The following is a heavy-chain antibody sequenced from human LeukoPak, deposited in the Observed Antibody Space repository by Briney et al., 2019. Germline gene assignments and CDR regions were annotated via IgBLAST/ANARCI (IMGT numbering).Heavy chain of an antibody. CDR2: IWNDGSNK. J-gene: IGHJ3*01. CDR3: ARSVRSTKTGAGDSFDL. Sequence: GGSLRLSCAASGFTFSNYGMHWVRQAPGKGLEWVAVIWNDGSNKYYADSVTGRFTISRDNAETPQEMNSLTAEDTAVYCCARSVRSTKTGAGDSFDLWGQGTMVTVSS. V-gene: IGHV3-33*01. CDR1: GFTFSNYG. D-gene: IGHD6-13*01.